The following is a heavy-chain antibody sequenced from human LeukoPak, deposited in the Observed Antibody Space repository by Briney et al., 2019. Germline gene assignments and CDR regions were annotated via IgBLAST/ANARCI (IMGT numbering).Heavy chain of an antibody. CDR3: ARVTMVAGASYNWFVV. D-gene: IGHD4/OR15-4a*01. CDR2: IWSDGSNK. V-gene: IGHV3-33*01. J-gene: IGHJ5*02. CDR1: RFTFRNYG. Sequence: PGRSLRLSCAASRFTFRNYGMHWVRQAPGKGPEWVAVIWSDGSNKHYADSARGRFTISRDNSKNTLYLQMNSLRADDTAVYYCARVTMVAGASYNWFVVWGQGTLVTVST.